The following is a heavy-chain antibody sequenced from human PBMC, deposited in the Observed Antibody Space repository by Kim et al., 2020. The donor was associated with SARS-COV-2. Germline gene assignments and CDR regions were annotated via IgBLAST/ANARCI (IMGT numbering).Heavy chain of an antibody. Sequence: DGGTTDYAAPVKGRFSISRDDSKNTLYMQMNSLKTEDTAVYYCTTLVMSARGQGTLVTVSS. J-gene: IGHJ4*02. CDR2: DGGTT. CDR3: TTLVMSA. V-gene: IGHV3-15*01. D-gene: IGHD3-16*01.